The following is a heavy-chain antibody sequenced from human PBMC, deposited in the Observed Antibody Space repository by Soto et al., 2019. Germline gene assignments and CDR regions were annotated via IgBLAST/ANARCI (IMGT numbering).Heavy chain of an antibody. V-gene: IGHV3-33*01. CDR3: AREGLTSSYGLDY. CDR2: IWYDGSNK. D-gene: IGHD5-18*01. CDR1: GFSFSNYG. J-gene: IGHJ4*02. Sequence: QVQLVESGGGVVQPGGSLRLSCAVSGFSFSNYGMHWVRQAPGKGLEWVALIWYDGSNKYYADSVRGRFTISRDNSKNTLYLPMSSLTAEDTAVYFCAREGLTSSYGLDYWGQGTLVTVSS.